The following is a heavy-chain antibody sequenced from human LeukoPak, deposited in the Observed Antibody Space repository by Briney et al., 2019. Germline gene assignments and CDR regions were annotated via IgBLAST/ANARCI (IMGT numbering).Heavy chain of an antibody. J-gene: IGHJ4*02. Sequence: ASVKVSYKASGYTFTSYALHWVRQAPGQRREWMGWINAGNGNTKYSQNFRGRVIITRDTSASTAYMELSSLRSEDTAVYYCARVYGAAGRYYFDYWGQGTLVTVSS. CDR2: INAGNGNT. D-gene: IGHD6-13*01. CDR1: GYTFTSYA. V-gene: IGHV1-3*01. CDR3: ARVYGAAGRYYFDY.